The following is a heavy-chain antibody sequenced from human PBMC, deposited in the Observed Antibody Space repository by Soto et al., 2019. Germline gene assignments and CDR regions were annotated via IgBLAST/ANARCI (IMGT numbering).Heavy chain of an antibody. Sequence: EVQLVESGGGLVKPGGSLRLSCAASGFTFSSYSMNWVRQAPGKGLEWVSSISSSSSYIYYADSVKGRFTISRDNAKNSLYLQMNSLRAEDTAVYYCARDLIVVVPAAIFHGMDVWGQGTTVTVSS. CDR3: ARDLIVVVPAAIFHGMDV. CDR1: GFTFSSYS. V-gene: IGHV3-21*01. D-gene: IGHD2-2*02. J-gene: IGHJ6*02. CDR2: ISSSSSYI.